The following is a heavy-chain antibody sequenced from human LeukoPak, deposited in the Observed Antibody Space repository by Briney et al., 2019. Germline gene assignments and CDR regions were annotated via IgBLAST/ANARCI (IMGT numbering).Heavy chain of an antibody. CDR1: GYSFSGHG. V-gene: IGHV1-18*01. D-gene: IGHD4/OR15-4a*01. J-gene: IGHJ4*02. CDR2: ISAYNGNT. CDR3: AKEYDYYLDS. Sequence: ASVKVSCKASGYSFSGHGITWVRQAPGQGLEWMGWISAYNGNTKYAQNLQGRVTMTTDISTSTAYMELRSLRSDDTAVYYCAKEYDYYLDSWGQGTLVTVSS.